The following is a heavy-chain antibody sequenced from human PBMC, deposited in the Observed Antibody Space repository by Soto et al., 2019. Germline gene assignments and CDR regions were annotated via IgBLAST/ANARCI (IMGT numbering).Heavy chain of an antibody. Sequence: QVQLQQWGAGLLKPSETLSLTCAVYGGSFSGYYWSWIRQPPGKGLEWIGEINHSGSTNYNPSLKRRVTISVDTSKNQFSLKLSSVTAADTAVYYCARGRGSGWLYYYYGMDVWGQGTTVTVSS. CDR1: GGSFSGYY. V-gene: IGHV4-34*01. CDR3: ARGRGSGWLYYYYGMDV. J-gene: IGHJ6*02. D-gene: IGHD6-19*01. CDR2: INHSGST.